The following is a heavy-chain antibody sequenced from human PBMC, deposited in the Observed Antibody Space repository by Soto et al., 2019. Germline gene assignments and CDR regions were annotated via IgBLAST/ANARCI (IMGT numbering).Heavy chain of an antibody. D-gene: IGHD3-22*01. CDR3: TTDSYYDSRRDV. Sequence: GSLRLSCAASGFTFSNAWMNWVRQAPGKGLEWVGRIKSKTDGGTTDYAAPVQGRFTISRDDSKNTLYLQMNSLKTEDTAVYYCTTDSYYDSRRDVWGQGTTVTVSS. V-gene: IGHV3-15*07. CDR1: GFTFSNAW. J-gene: IGHJ6*02. CDR2: IKSKTDGGTT.